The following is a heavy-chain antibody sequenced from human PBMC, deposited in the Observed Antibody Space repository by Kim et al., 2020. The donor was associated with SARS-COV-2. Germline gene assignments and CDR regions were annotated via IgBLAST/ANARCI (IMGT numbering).Heavy chain of an antibody. V-gene: IGHV3-74*01. Sequence: GGSLRLSCAASGFTFSSYWMHWVRQAPGKGLVWVSRINSDGSSTSYADSVKGRFTISRDNAKNTLYLQMNSLRADDTAVYYCARIRRLAARLVGDAFDIWGQGTMVTVSS. CDR2: INSDGSST. J-gene: IGHJ3*02. CDR3: ARIRRLAARLVGDAFDI. CDR1: GFTFSSYW. D-gene: IGHD6-6*01.